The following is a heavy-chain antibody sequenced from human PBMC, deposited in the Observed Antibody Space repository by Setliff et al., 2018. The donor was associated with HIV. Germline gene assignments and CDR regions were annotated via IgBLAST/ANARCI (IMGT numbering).Heavy chain of an antibody. CDR3: ARRDGRSMNAFQI. CDR1: DYTFSTYW. CDR2: IYPDDSNI. Sequence: GESPKISCKALDYTFSTYWIGWVRQMPGEGLEWMGIIYPDDSNIRYNPSFQSQVTISADKSITTAYLEIHNLKASDTATYYCARRDGRSMNAFQIWGPGTMVTVSS. D-gene: IGHD6-13*01. J-gene: IGHJ3*01. V-gene: IGHV5-51*01.